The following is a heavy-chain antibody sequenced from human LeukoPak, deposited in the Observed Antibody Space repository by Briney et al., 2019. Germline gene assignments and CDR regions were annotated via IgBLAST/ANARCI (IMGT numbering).Heavy chain of an antibody. CDR3: TRDSSGWPNWYFGL. CDR1: GFTVSSNY. D-gene: IGHD6-19*01. Sequence: GGSLRLSCAASGFTVSSNYMSWVRQAPGKGLEWVSVIYSGGSTYYADSVKGRFTISRDNSKNTLYLQMNSLRAEDTAVYYCTRDSSGWPNWYFGLWGRGTLVTVSS. J-gene: IGHJ2*01. V-gene: IGHV3-66*01. CDR2: IYSGGST.